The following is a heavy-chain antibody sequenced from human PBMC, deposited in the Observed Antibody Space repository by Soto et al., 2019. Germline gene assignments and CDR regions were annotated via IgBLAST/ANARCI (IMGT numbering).Heavy chain of an antibody. V-gene: IGHV3-11*01. D-gene: IGHD3-3*01. Sequence: PGGSLRLSCAASGFTFSDYYMSWIRQAPGKGLEWVSYISSSGSTIYYADSVKGRFTISRDNAKNSLYLQMNSLRAEDTAVYYCATAPTIFGVVSGDAFDIWGQGTMVTVAS. J-gene: IGHJ3*02. CDR2: ISSSGSTI. CDR1: GFTFSDYY. CDR3: ATAPTIFGVVSGDAFDI.